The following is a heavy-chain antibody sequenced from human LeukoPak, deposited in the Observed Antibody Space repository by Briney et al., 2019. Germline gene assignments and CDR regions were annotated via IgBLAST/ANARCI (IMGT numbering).Heavy chain of an antibody. CDR2: IWSDGSNR. CDR1: GFTFSHYG. Sequence: PGRSLRLSCATSGFTFSHYGMHWVRQAPGKGLEWVAVIWSDGSNRYYGDAVKGRFTISRDNFQRTVYLQMNSPRAEDTAVYYCAKDAQRGFDYSNSLDNWGQGTLVTVSS. V-gene: IGHV3-33*06. D-gene: IGHD4-11*01. CDR3: AKDAQRGFDYSNSLDN. J-gene: IGHJ4*02.